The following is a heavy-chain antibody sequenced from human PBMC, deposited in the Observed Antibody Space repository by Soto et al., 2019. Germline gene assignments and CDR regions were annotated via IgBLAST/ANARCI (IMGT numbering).Heavy chain of an antibody. V-gene: IGHV4-59*12. J-gene: IGHJ6*02. CDR2: IYYTGST. Sequence: QVQLQESGPGLVKPSETLSLTCTVSGASISSYYWSWIRQPPGKRLEWIGYIYYTGSTNYNPSLKSRVTISADTSKNQFSLILSSVTAADTAVYYCARGGGGADCCYGMDLWGQGTTVTVSS. CDR1: GASISSYY. D-gene: IGHD3-16*01. CDR3: ARGGGGADCCYGMDL.